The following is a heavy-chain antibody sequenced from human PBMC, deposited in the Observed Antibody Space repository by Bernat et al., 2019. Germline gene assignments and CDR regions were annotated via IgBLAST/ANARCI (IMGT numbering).Heavy chain of an antibody. D-gene: IGHD2-21*02. V-gene: IGHV3-30*03. CDR1: GFTFSSYG. CDR3: MVGISCYPPQRGDCQDAVDI. Sequence: QVQLVESGGGVVQPGRSLRLSCAASGFTFSSYGMHWVRQAPGKGLEWVAVISDDGSNKYYAASVKGRFTIARDNSKNTMYLQMNSQRAEDTAVYYCMVGISCYPPQRGDCQDAVDIWGQGTMVTVSS. J-gene: IGHJ3*02. CDR2: ISDDGSNK.